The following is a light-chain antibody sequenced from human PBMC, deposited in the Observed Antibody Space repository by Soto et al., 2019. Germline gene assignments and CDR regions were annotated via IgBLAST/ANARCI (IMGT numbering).Light chain of an antibody. V-gene: IGKV3-15*01. CDR3: QQYNNWPLT. Sequence: IVMTQSPAPLSVALGERATLSCRASQSVSRNLAWYQQKPGQAPRLLIYAASTRATGIPARFSGSGSGTEFTLTISSLQSEDFAVYYCQQYNNWPLTFGQGTKVEIK. CDR2: AAS. CDR1: QSVSRN. J-gene: IGKJ1*01.